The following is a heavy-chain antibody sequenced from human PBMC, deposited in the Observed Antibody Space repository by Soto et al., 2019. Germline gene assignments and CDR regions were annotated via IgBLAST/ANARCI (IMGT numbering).Heavy chain of an antibody. CDR1: GFTFSTYS. Sequence: VGSLRLSCVASGFTFSTYSMNWVRQPPGKGLEWVSYISATSGRSSTMYYADSVTGRFTISRDDAKNSLYLHMNSLRDEDTAVYYCASRGGDYWGQGTLVTVSS. V-gene: IGHV3-48*02. CDR2: ISATSGRSSTM. J-gene: IGHJ4*02. D-gene: IGHD6-25*01. CDR3: ASRGGDY.